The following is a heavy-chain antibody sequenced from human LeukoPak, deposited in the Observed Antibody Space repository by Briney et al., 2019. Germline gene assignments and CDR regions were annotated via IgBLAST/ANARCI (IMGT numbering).Heavy chain of an antibody. CDR3: AKGSLEMATVDFEF. J-gene: IGHJ4*02. CDR2: INWSSKMV. D-gene: IGHD5-24*01. CDR1: GFDFGIYA. V-gene: IGHV3-9*01. Sequence: GGSLRLSCAASGFDFGIYAMHWVRQAPGKGLQWVSGINWSSKMVAYAASVKGRFTISGDNAKNSLYLQMNSLTSEDTAFYFCAKGSLEMATVDFEFWGQGTLVTVSS.